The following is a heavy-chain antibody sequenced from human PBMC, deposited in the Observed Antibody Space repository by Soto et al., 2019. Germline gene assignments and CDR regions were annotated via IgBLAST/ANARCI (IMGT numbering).Heavy chain of an antibody. J-gene: IGHJ4*02. CDR2: IIPILGIA. CDR1: GGTFSSYT. Sequence: QVQLVQSGAEVKKPGSSVKVSCKASGGTFSSYTISWVRQAPGQGLEWMGRIIPILGIANYAQKFQGRVXIXXDKSTSTDYMELSSLRAEDTAVYYCAREEVAGTHYWGQGTLVTVSS. D-gene: IGHD6-19*01. V-gene: IGHV1-69*08. CDR3: AREEVAGTHY.